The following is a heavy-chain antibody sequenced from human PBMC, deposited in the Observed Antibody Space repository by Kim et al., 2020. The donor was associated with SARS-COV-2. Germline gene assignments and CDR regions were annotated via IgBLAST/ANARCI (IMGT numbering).Heavy chain of an antibody. CDR2: IKQDGSAI. Sequence: GGSLRLSCEVSGFSLRTYWMSWVRQAPGKGLEWVANIKQDGSAIYYVDSVKGRFTISRDNAENSLFLQMNNLRVEDTALYYCSRDGVPGVSVAVPGGDFWGRGTLVTVSS. V-gene: IGHV3-7*01. D-gene: IGHD2-2*01. J-gene: IGHJ4*02. CDR3: SRDGVPGVSVAVPGGDF. CDR1: GFSLRTYW.